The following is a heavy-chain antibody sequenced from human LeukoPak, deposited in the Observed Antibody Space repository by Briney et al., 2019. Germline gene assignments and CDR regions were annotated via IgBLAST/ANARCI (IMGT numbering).Heavy chain of an antibody. CDR2: IREDGTEK. J-gene: IGHJ4*02. D-gene: IGHD2-15*01. CDR1: GFTFSGYW. V-gene: IGHV3-7*01. Sequence: GGSLRLSCVASGFTFSGYWMSWVRQAPGKGLEWVANIREDGTEKKYVNSVKGRFTISRDNAKNSVYLQMNSLRVEDTAIYYCAKDIVGGGNDYWGQGTLVTVSS. CDR3: AKDIVGGGNDY.